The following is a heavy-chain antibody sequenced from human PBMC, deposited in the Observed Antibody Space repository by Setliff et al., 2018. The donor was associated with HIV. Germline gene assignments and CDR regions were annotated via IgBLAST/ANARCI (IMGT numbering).Heavy chain of an antibody. CDR3: ARDPSSPRGLFDL. Sequence: SETLSLTCAVYGGSFSAYYWSWIRQPPGMGLEWIGSIYHSGTTYYSPSLHSRVSMSVDTSKNQFTLNLRSVTAADTAIYYCARDPSSPRGLFDLWGRGTLVTVSS. CDR1: GGSFSAYY. D-gene: IGHD3-10*01. V-gene: IGHV4-34*01. J-gene: IGHJ2*01. CDR2: IYHSGTT.